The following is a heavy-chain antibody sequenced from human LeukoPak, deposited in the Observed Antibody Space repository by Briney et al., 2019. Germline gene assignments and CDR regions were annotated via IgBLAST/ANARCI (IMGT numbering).Heavy chain of an antibody. V-gene: IGHV4-59*01. D-gene: IGHD3-10*01. CDR3: ARDLGAGVDPDAFDI. Sequence: SETLSLTCTVSGGSISSYYWSWIRQPPGKGLEWIGYIYYSGSTNYNPSLKSRVTISVDTSKNQFSLKLGSVTAADTAVYYCARDLGAGVDPDAFDIWGQGTMVTVSS. J-gene: IGHJ3*02. CDR2: IYYSGST. CDR1: GGSISSYY.